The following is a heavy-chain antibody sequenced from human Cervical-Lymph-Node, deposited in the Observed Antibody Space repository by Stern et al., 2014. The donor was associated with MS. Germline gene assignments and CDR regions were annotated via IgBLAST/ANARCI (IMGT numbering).Heavy chain of an antibody. CDR1: GYSFNNQC. V-gene: IGHV5-51*01. Sequence: VQLVESGAEVKQTGKSLKISCQASGYSFNNQCIAWVRPTPGEGLEWMGIIDPDDSDTRYRPSFQGQVTISADKSSSVAYLQWRRLKPSDTAIYFCAIRRSGFYYFDSWGQGTLVTVSS. J-gene: IGHJ4*02. D-gene: IGHD3-22*01. CDR3: AIRRSGFYYFDS. CDR2: IDPDDSDT.